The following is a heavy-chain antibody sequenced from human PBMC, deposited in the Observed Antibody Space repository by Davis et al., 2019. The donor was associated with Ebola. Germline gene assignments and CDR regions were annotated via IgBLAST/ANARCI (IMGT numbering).Heavy chain of an antibody. J-gene: IGHJ6*02. CDR3: ATPGYNCGGDCPVEYYYYYGMDV. D-gene: IGHD2-21*02. CDR2: IYHSGST. Sequence: MPSETLSLTCTVSGGSISSSSYYWGWIRQPPGKGLEWIGSIYHSGSTNYNPSLKSRVTISVDTSKNQFSLKLSSVTAADTAVYYCATPGYNCGGDCPVEYYYYYGMDVWGQGTTVTVSS. CDR1: GGSISSSSYY. V-gene: IGHV4-39*01.